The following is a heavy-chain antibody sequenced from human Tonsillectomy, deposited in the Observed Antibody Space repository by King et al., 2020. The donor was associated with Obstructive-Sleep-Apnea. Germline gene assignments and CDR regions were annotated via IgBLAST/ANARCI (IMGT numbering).Heavy chain of an antibody. Sequence: QLQESGPGLVKPSQTLSLTCTVSGGSISSVGYYWSWIRQHPGKGLEWIGYIYYSGCTYYNPSLKSRVTISVDTSKNQFSLKLSSVPAADTAVYYCARGAMTLGAFDIWGQGTMVTVSS. V-gene: IGHV4-31*03. D-gene: IGHD2-2*01. CDR3: ARGAMTLGAFDI. J-gene: IGHJ3*02. CDR1: GGSISSVGYY. CDR2: IYYSGCT.